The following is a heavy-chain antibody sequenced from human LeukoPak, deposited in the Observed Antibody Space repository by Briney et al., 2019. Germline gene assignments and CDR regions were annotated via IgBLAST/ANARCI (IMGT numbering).Heavy chain of an antibody. CDR1: GFTFSSYG. CDR2: ISGSGGST. Sequence: PGGSLRLSCAASGFTFSSYGMSWVRQAPGKGLEWVSAISGSGGSTYYADSAKGWFTISRDNSKNTLYLQMNSLRAEDTAVYYCAKESRTTVTWFDYWGQGTLVTVSS. J-gene: IGHJ4*02. CDR3: AKESRTTVTWFDY. V-gene: IGHV3-23*01. D-gene: IGHD4-17*01.